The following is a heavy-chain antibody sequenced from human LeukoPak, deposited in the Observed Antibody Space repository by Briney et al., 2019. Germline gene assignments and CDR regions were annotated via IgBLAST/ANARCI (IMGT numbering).Heavy chain of an antibody. CDR3: ARAGGDNCLEGDDY. CDR1: GYTFTSYG. J-gene: IGHJ4*02. V-gene: IGHV1-18*01. CDR2: ISAYNGNT. D-gene: IGHD1-1*01. Sequence: ASVKVSCKASGYTFTSYGISWVRQAPGQGLEWMGWISAYNGNTNYAQKLQGRVTMTTDTSTSTAYMELRSLGSDDTAVYYCARAGGDNCLEGDDYWGQGTLVTVSS.